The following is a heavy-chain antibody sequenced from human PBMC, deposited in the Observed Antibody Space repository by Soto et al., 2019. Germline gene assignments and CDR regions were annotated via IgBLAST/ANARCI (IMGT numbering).Heavy chain of an antibody. Sequence: ASVKVSCKASGYTFTSYGISWVRQAPGQGLEWMGWISAYNGNTNNAQKLQGRVTMTTDTSTSKAYMELRSLRSDDTAMYYCARGYCSSTSCYFGYYYYGMDVWGQGTTVTVSS. CDR3: ARGYCSSTSCYFGYYYYGMDV. CDR1: GYTFTSYG. CDR2: ISAYNGNT. V-gene: IGHV1-18*01. J-gene: IGHJ6*02. D-gene: IGHD2-2*01.